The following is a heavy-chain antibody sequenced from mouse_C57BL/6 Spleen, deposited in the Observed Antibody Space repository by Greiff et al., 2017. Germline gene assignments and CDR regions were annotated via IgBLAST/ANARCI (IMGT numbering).Heavy chain of an antibody. D-gene: IGHD2-4*01. J-gene: IGHJ2*01. CDR1: GYAFSSSW. V-gene: IGHV1-82*01. CDR2: IYPGDGDT. Sequence: VKLQQSGPELVKPGASVKISCKASGYAFSSSWMNWVKQRPGKGLEWIGRIYPGDGDTNYNGKFKGKATLTADKSSRTAYMQLSSLTSEDSAVYFCASDGEDYNYWGQGTTLTVSS. CDR3: ASDGEDYNY.